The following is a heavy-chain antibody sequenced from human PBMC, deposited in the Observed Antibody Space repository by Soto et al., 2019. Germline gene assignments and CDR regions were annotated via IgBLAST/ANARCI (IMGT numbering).Heavy chain of an antibody. Sequence: EVQLVESGGGLVQPGGSLRLSCAASGFTFSSYSMNWVRQAPGKGLEWVSYISSSSSTIYYADSVKGRFTISRDNAKNSLYLQMNSLRDEDTAVYYCASWEYGDYPSNWFDPWGQGTLVTVSS. D-gene: IGHD4-17*01. CDR1: GFTFSSYS. CDR3: ASWEYGDYPSNWFDP. CDR2: ISSSSSTI. J-gene: IGHJ5*02. V-gene: IGHV3-48*02.